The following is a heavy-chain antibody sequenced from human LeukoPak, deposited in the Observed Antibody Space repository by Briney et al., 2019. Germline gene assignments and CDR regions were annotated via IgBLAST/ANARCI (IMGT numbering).Heavy chain of an antibody. CDR3: GRDSLGGDY. Sequence: GRSLRLSCAASGFSFSTFVMHWARRAPGKGLEWVAVIWNDGSKKFYAESVKGRFTISRDNSQNTLYLQMSRLRAEDTAVYYCGRDSLGGDYWGQGTLVTVSS. CDR2: IWNDGSKK. D-gene: IGHD3-16*01. CDR1: GFSFSTFV. J-gene: IGHJ4*02. V-gene: IGHV3-33*08.